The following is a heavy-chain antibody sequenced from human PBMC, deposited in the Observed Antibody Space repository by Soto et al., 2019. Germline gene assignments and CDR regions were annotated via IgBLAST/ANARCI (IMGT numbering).Heavy chain of an antibody. Sequence: GFLILSSASSGITFSDYYMSWIRQAPGKGLEWVSYISSSSSYTNYADSVKGRFTISRDNAKNSLYLQMNSLRAEDTAVYYCARDHVGDIVVVPAAILNNYYYYGMDVWGQGTTVTVSS. CDR3: ARDHVGDIVVVPAAILNNYYYYGMDV. J-gene: IGHJ6*02. CDR2: ISSSSSYT. CDR1: GITFSDYY. D-gene: IGHD2-2*02. V-gene: IGHV3-11*06.